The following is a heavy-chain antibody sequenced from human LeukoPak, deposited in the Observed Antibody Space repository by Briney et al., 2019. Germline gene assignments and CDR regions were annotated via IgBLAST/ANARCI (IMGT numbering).Heavy chain of an antibody. D-gene: IGHD3-10*01. CDR1: GFTFSSYA. V-gene: IGHV3-23*01. CDR3: AKGWSYYGSGTHFDY. J-gene: IGHJ4*02. Sequence: GGSLRLSCAASGFTFSSYAMSWVRQAPAKGLEWVSTISGSGGSTYYADSVKGRFTISRDNSKNTLYLQMNSLRAEDTAVYYCAKGWSYYGSGTHFDYWGQGTLVTVSS. CDR2: ISGSGGST.